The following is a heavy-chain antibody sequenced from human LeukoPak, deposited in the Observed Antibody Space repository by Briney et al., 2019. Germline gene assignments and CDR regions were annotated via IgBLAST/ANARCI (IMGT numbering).Heavy chain of an antibody. V-gene: IGHV4-39*07. CDR1: GGSISSSAYY. CDR2: IYHSGST. D-gene: IGHD5-18*01. J-gene: IGHJ4*02. Sequence: SETLSLTCTVSGGSISSSAYYWDWIRQPPGKGLEWIGEIYHSGSTNYNPSLKSRVTISVDKSKNQFSLKLSSVTAADTAVYYCARVRSYSYGYNDYWGQGTLVTVSS. CDR3: ARVRSYSYGYNDY.